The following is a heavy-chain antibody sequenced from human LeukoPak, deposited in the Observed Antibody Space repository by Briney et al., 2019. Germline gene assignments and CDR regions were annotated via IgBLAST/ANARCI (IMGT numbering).Heavy chain of an antibody. J-gene: IGHJ4*02. D-gene: IGHD6-13*01. CDR2: IYSGGST. Sequence: GGSLRLSCAASGFTVSSNYMSWVRQAPGKGLEWVSVIYSGGSTYYADSVKGRFTISRDNSKNTLYLQMSSLRAEDTAVYYCAGSSWYGYFDYWGQGTLVTVSS. CDR1: GFTVSSNY. V-gene: IGHV3-66*01. CDR3: AGSSWYGYFDY.